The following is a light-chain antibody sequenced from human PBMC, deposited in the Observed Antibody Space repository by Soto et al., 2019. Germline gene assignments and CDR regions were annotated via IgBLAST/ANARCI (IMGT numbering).Light chain of an antibody. Sequence: QSVLTQPASVSGSLRQSITISCTGTSRDVGSYNLVSWYQQHPGKAPKLMIYEGSKRPSGVSNRFSGSKSGNTGSRTISGLHAEDEADYYCCSYAGSSTYVFGTGTKVTVL. CDR1: SRDVGSYNL. J-gene: IGLJ1*01. CDR2: EGS. V-gene: IGLV2-23*01. CDR3: CSYAGSSTYV.